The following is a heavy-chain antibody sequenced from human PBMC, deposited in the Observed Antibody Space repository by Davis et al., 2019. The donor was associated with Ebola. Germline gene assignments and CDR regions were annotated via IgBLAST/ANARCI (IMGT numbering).Heavy chain of an antibody. CDR3: ARGSGWYRTPFDY. CDR2: IYYSGST. V-gene: IGHV4-59*01. Sequence: MPSETLSLTCTVSGGSISSYYWSWIRQPPGKGLEWIGYIYYSGSTNYNPSLKSRVTISVDTSKNQFSLKLSSVTAADTAVFYCARGSGWYRTPFDYWGRGTLVTVSS. CDR1: GGSISSYY. D-gene: IGHD6-19*01. J-gene: IGHJ4*02.